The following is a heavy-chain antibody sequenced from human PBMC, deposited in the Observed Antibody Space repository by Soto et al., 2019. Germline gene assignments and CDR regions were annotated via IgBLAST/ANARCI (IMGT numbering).Heavy chain of an antibody. CDR2: IYYSGGT. CDR3: ARSYDFWSSSHYFAY. J-gene: IGHJ4*02. Sequence: PSETLSLTCTVSGGSINSGDYSWSWIRQPPGKGLEWIGYIYYSGGTNYNPSLKSRVTISVDTSKNQFSLKLNSVTAADTAVYYCARSYDFWSSSHYFAYWGQGTLVTVSS. CDR1: GGSINSGDYS. V-gene: IGHV4-30-4*01. D-gene: IGHD3-3*01.